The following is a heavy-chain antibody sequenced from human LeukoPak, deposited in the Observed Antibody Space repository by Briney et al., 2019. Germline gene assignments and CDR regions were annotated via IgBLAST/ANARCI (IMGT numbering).Heavy chain of an antibody. CDR3: AKGFIVVVPSAFDY. Sequence: GGSLRLSCAASGFTFSSYGMHWVRQAPGKGLECVSFIRYDGSNKYYADSVKGRFTISRDNSKNTLYLQMNSLRAEDTAVYYCAKGFIVVVPSAFDYWGQGTLVTVSS. D-gene: IGHD2-2*01. CDR1: GFTFSSYG. CDR2: IRYDGSNK. V-gene: IGHV3-30*02. J-gene: IGHJ4*02.